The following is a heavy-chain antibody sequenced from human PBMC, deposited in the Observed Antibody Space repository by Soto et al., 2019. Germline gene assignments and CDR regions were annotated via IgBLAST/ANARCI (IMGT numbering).Heavy chain of an antibody. V-gene: IGHV3-15*01. CDR3: TTDPTIVVVPAGDY. Sequence: EVQLVESGGGLVKPGGSLRLSCAASEFTFSNAGMSWVRQAPGKGLEWVARIKSKTDGGTTDYAAPVKARFTISRDDSKNTLYLQMNSLKTEDTAVYYCTTDPTIVVVPAGDYWGQGTLVTVSS. CDR2: IKSKTDGGTT. J-gene: IGHJ4*02. CDR1: EFTFSNAG. D-gene: IGHD2-2*01.